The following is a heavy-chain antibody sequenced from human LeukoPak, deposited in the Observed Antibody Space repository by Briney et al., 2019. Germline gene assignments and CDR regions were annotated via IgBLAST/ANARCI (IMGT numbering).Heavy chain of an antibody. CDR2: VYPSGKT. Sequence: WETLALTCTVSGVSLSNYYWNGIRQPAGKGLEGVGRVYPSGKTNYNPSLTSRVTMSLDTSNNQSSLRLSSVTAADTAVYYCVRETTIFGAVIPYYFDYWGQGTLVTVSS. CDR3: VRETTIFGAVIPYYFDY. D-gene: IGHD3-3*01. CDR1: GVSLSNYY. J-gene: IGHJ4*02. V-gene: IGHV4-4*07.